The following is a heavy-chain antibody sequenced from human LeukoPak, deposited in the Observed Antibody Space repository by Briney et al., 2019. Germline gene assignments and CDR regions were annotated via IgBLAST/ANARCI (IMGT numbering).Heavy chain of an antibody. Sequence: SETLSLTCAVYGGSFSGYYWSWIRQPAGKGLEWVGRFYTGGSTNYNPSLKSRVTISVDTSKNQFSLNLSSVTAADTAVYFCATTFSGDRDYWGQGTLVTVSS. CDR3: ATTFSGDRDY. CDR2: FYTGGST. V-gene: IGHV4-59*10. D-gene: IGHD4-17*01. J-gene: IGHJ4*02. CDR1: GGSFSGYY.